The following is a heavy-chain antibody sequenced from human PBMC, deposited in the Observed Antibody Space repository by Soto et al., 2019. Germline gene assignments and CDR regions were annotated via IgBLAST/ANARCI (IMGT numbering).Heavy chain of an antibody. V-gene: IGHV4-31*03. D-gene: IGHD2-2*01. Sequence: QVQLQESGPGLVKPSQTLSLTCTVSGGSITSSGYYWSWIRQHPGEGLEWIGFTSNSGSTSYNPSXKXXVTISVDTSSNSFSLNLKSVTAADTAVYYCARGGGSTKVDYWGQGTLVTVSP. CDR2: TSNSGST. CDR1: GGSITSSGYY. J-gene: IGHJ4*02. CDR3: ARGGGSTKVDY.